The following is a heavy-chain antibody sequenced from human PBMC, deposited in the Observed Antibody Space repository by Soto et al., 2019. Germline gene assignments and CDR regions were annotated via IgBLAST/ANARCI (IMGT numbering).Heavy chain of an antibody. J-gene: IGHJ6*02. D-gene: IGHD2-21*02. Sequence: EVQLVESGGGLVQPGGSLRLSCAASGFIFSSYWMHWVRQAPGKGLVWVSRINSDGSSTKYADSVKGRFTISRDNVKKTWHLHMNSLRAEDTAVYYCARELASDHYYYGMDVWGPGTTVTVSS. CDR3: ARELASDHYYYGMDV. CDR2: INSDGSST. V-gene: IGHV3-74*03. CDR1: GFIFSSYW.